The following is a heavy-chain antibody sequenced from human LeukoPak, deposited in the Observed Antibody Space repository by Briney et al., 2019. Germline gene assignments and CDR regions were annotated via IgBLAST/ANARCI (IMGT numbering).Heavy chain of an antibody. CDR3: ARGTLYSGWSYYFDY. J-gene: IGHJ4*02. D-gene: IGHD6-19*01. Sequence: SETLSLTCAVYGGSFNDYYWSWIRQPPGKGLEWIGEINHSGSTNYNPSLKSRVTISVDTSKNQVSLGLSSVTAADTAMYYCARGTLYSGWSYYFDYWGQGSQVTVSS. CDR1: GGSFNDYY. CDR2: INHSGST. V-gene: IGHV4-34*01.